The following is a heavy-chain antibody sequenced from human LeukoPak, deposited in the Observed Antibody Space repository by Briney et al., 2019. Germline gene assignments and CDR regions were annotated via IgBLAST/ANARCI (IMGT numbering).Heavy chain of an antibody. CDR1: GYTFTSYG. D-gene: IGHD4-23*01. CDR2: ISAYNGNT. V-gene: IGHV1-18*01. Sequence: ASVKVSCKASGYTFTSYGISWVRQAPGQGLEWMGWISAYNGNTNYAQKVQGRVTMTTDTSTSTAYMELSSLKSDDTAVYYCARRLGLRWDLQAFDIWGQGTMVTVSS. CDR3: ARRLGLRWDLQAFDI. J-gene: IGHJ3*02.